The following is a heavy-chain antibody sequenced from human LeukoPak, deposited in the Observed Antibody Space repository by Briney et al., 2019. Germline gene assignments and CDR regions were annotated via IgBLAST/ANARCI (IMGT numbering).Heavy chain of an antibody. Sequence: ASVKVSCKASGYTFTSYGISWVRQAPGQGLEWMGWISAYNGSTNYAQKLQGRVTMTTDTSTSTAYMELRSLRSDDTAVYYCARGALSSSWYYYYYMDVWGKGTTVTISS. J-gene: IGHJ6*03. D-gene: IGHD6-13*01. CDR3: ARGALSSSWYYYYYMDV. CDR2: ISAYNGST. CDR1: GYTFTSYG. V-gene: IGHV1-18*01.